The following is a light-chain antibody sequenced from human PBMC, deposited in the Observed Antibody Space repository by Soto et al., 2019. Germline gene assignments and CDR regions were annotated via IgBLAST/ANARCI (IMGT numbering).Light chain of an antibody. V-gene: IGLV2-14*01. CDR1: SSDIGGYNY. Sequence: QSVLTQPASVSGSPGQSITISCTGTSSDIGGYNYVSWYQQHPGKAPKLMIYEVSNRPSGVSNRFSGSKSGNAASLTIAGLQAEDEAYYYCRAFTSSTTLAFGGGTKLTVL. CDR2: EVS. CDR3: RAFTSSTTLA. J-gene: IGLJ3*02.